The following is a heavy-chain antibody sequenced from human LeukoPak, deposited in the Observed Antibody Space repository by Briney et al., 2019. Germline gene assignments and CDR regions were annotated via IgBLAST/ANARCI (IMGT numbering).Heavy chain of an antibody. V-gene: IGHV3-30*04. CDR3: ASPSLGVGSLFDF. CDR2: MSNDGKDK. J-gene: IGHJ4*02. D-gene: IGHD1-26*01. Sequence: GRSLRLSCAVSGFTLTNYAVHWVRQAPGKGLEWLAVMSNDGKDKHVADSVKGRFSVSRDVSSDTLYLQMDSLRAEDTAVYFCASPSLGVGSLFDFWGQGTLVTVSS. CDR1: GFTLTNYA.